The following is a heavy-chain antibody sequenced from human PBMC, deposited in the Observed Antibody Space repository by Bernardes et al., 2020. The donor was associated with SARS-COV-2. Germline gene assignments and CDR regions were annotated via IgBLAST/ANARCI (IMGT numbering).Heavy chain of an antibody. CDR1: GFTFSSHA. CDR2: ISSDGANT. CDR3: VNGFAQAMTGNFL. J-gene: IGHJ4*02. Sequence: GGSLRLSCSASGFTFSSHAMQWVRQAPGKGPEYVSGISSDGANTYYADSVKGRFTISRDNSKNTLYLEMSSLRPEDTVVYYCVNGFAQAMTGNFLWGRGTLVTVSS. D-gene: IGHD1-1*01. V-gene: IGHV3-64D*06.